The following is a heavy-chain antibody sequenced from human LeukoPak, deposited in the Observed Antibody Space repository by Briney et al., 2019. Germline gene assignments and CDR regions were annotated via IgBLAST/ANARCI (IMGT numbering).Heavy chain of an antibody. J-gene: IGHJ4*02. CDR1: GGSFSGYY. D-gene: IGHD4-17*01. CDR3: ARLSGTVTALDY. Sequence: SETLSLTCAVYGGSFSGYYWSWIRQPPGKGLEWIGEINHSGSTNYNPSLKSRLTISVDTPRSQFSLNLRSVTAADTGVYYCARLSGTVTALDYWGQGILVTVSS. V-gene: IGHV4-34*01. CDR2: INHSGST.